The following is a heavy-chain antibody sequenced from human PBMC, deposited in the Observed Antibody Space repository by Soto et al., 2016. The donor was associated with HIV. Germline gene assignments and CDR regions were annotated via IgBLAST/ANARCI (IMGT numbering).Heavy chain of an antibody. CDR2: ISYSGSTI. Sequence: EVQLVESGGDLVQPGGSLRLSCAASGFAFRNFRMNWVRQAPGKGLEWISFISYSGSTIYYADSVRGRFTISRDNGKSSLYLQMNSLRAEDTAVYFCARDQSPPGGQYHYGSGSFDNWGQGTLVTVSS. V-gene: IGHV3-48*01. D-gene: IGHD3-10*01. CDR1: GFAFRNFR. J-gene: IGHJ5*02. CDR3: ARDQSPPGGQYHYGSGSFDN.